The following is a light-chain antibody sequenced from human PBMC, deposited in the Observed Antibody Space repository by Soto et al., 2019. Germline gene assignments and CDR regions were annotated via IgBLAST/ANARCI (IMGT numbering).Light chain of an antibody. J-gene: IGLJ3*02. V-gene: IGLV4-69*01. CDR2: LNSDGSH. Sequence: QLVLTQSPSASASLGASVKLTCTLSSGHSSYAIAWHQQQPEKGPRYLMKLNSDGSHSKGDGIPDRFSGSSSGAERYLTISSRQSEDEADYYCQSYDSSLSGWVFGGGTKLTVL. CDR3: QSYDSSLSGWV. CDR1: SGHSSYA.